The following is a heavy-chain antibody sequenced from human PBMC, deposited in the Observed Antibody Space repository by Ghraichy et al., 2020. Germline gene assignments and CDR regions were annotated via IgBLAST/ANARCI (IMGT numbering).Heavy chain of an antibody. CDR2: IIPIFGTA. V-gene: IGHV1-69*13. Sequence: SVKVSCKASGGTFSSYAISWVRQAPGQGLEWMGGIIPIFGTANYAQKFQGRVTITADESTSTAYMELSSLRSEDTAVYYCASRGGYCSSTSCSDDAFDIWGQGTMVTVSS. CDR3: ASRGGYCSSTSCSDDAFDI. D-gene: IGHD2-2*01. CDR1: GGTFSSYA. J-gene: IGHJ3*02.